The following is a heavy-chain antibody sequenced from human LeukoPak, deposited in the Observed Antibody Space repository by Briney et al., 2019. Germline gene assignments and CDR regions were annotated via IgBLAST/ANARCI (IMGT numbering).Heavy chain of an antibody. CDR1: GGSISSYY. CDR2: IYTSGST. J-gene: IGHJ5*02. D-gene: IGHD6-6*01. Sequence: PSETLSLTYTVSGGSISSYYWSWIRQPAGKGLEWIGRIYTSGSTNYNPSLKSRVTMSVDTSKNQFSLKLSSVTAADTAVYYCARERRGYSSSSGNWFDPWGQGTLVTVSS. V-gene: IGHV4-4*07. CDR3: ARERRGYSSSSGNWFDP.